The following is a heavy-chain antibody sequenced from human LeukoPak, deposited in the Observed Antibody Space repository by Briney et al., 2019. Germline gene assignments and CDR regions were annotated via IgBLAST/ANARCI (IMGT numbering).Heavy chain of an antibody. D-gene: IGHD2-2*01. V-gene: IGHV4-59*01. CDR2: IYYSGST. Sequence: SETLSLTCTVSGVSISSYFWSWIRQPPGKGLEWIGYIYYSGSTNYNPSLKSRVTISVDTSKNQFSLKLSSVTAADTAVYYCARAPCGSTSCYGGPYYYYGMDVWGQGTTVTVSS. CDR1: GVSISSYF. J-gene: IGHJ6*02. CDR3: ARAPCGSTSCYGGPYYYYGMDV.